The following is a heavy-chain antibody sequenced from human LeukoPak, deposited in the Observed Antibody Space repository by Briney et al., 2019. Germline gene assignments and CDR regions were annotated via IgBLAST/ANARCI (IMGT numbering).Heavy chain of an antibody. D-gene: IGHD2-21*01. CDR3: ARSLIADGAFDI. Sequence: PGGSLRLSCAASGFTFTTYTMNRVRQAPGKGLEWVSDISSSGSYIDYADSVKGRFTISRENAKNSLFLQMSSLRVEDTAVYYCARSLIADGAFDIWGQGTMVTVSS. V-gene: IGHV3-21*01. CDR1: GFTFTTYT. CDR2: ISSSGSYI. J-gene: IGHJ3*02.